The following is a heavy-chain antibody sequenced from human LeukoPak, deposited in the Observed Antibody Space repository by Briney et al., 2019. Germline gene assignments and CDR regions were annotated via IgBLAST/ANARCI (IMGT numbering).Heavy chain of an antibody. CDR1: GGTFGSYA. V-gene: IGHV1-69*04. D-gene: IGHD2-8*01. CDR3: ARAFSPVSGAFDI. J-gene: IGHJ3*02. CDR2: IIPILGIA. Sequence: SVKVSCKASGGTFGSYAISWVRQAPGQGLEWMGRIIPILGIANYAQKFQGRVTITADKSTSTAYMELSSLRSEDTAVYYCARAFSPVSGAFDIWGQGTMVTVSS.